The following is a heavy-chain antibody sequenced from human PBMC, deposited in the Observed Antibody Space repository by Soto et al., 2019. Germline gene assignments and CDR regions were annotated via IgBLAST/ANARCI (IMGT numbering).Heavy chain of an antibody. J-gene: IGHJ5*02. CDR2: ISSNGGST. CDR1: GFTFSSYA. D-gene: IGHD6-13*01. CDR3: VKPRGGGQQLVNGWFDP. Sequence: GGSLRLSCSASGFTFSSYAMHWVRQAPGKGLEYVSAISSNGGSTYYADSVKGRFTISRDNSKNTLYLQMSSLRAEDTAVYYCVKPRGGGQQLVNGWFDPWGQGTLVTVSS. V-gene: IGHV3-64D*08.